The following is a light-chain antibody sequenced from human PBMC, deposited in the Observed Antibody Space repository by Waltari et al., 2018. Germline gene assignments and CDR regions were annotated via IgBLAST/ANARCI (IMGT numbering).Light chain of an antibody. J-gene: IGLJ1*01. CDR3: ISYTSSSSYV. V-gene: IGLV2-14*01. CDR1: INDVGGYNY. CDR2: DVS. Sequence: QSALTQPASVSGSPGQSITISCTGSINDVGGYNYVSWYQQYPGKAPKLMIYDVSKRPSGVSHRFSGAQSGNTASLTISGLQAEDESDYYCISYTSSSSYVFGPGTKVTVL.